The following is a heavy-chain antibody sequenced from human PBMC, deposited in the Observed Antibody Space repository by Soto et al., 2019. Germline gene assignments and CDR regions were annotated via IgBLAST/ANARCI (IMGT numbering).Heavy chain of an antibody. Sequence: GGSLRLSCAASGFTFSNYAMSLVRQSPGKGLEWVSAISEGGGNTYYADSVKGRITISRDNSKNTLYLQMNSLSAEDTAVYYCAKDKETWIQSIDHWGQGTRVTVYS. CDR2: ISEGGGNT. CDR1: GFTFSNYA. V-gene: IGHV3-23*01. D-gene: IGHD5-18*01. J-gene: IGHJ5*02. CDR3: AKDKETWIQSIDH.